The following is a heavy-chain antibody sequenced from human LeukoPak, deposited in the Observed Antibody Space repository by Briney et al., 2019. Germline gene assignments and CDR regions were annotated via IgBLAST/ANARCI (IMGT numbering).Heavy chain of an antibody. V-gene: IGHV3-23*01. Sequence: PGGSLRLSCAASRFTFSTYTMSWVRQAPGKGLEWVSGISGSGGTTYYADSVKGRFTISRDNSKNTLYLQMNSLRAEDTAVYYCARETVAGTFDYWSQGTLVTVSS. D-gene: IGHD6-19*01. CDR2: ISGSGGTT. J-gene: IGHJ4*02. CDR3: ARETVAGTFDY. CDR1: RFTFSTYT.